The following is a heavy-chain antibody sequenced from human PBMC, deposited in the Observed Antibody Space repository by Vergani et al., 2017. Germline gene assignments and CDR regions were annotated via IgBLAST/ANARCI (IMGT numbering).Heavy chain of an antibody. Sequence: EVQLVESGGGLVQPGGSLKLSCAASGFTFSGSAMHLVRQASGKGLEWVGRIRSKANSYATAYAASVKGRFTISRDDSKNTAYLQMNSLKTEDTAVYYCTRQGIRGIDYWGQGTLVTVSS. D-gene: IGHD3-3*02. J-gene: IGHJ4*02. CDR1: GFTFSGSA. V-gene: IGHV3-73*01. CDR3: TRQGIRGIDY. CDR2: IRSKANSYAT.